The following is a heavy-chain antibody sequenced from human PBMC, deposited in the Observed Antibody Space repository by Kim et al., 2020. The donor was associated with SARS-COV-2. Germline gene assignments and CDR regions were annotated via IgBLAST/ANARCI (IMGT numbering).Heavy chain of an antibody. V-gene: IGHV3-30*04. Sequence: GGSLRLSCAASGFTFSSYAMHWVRQAPGKGLEWVAVISYDGSNKYYADSVKGRFTISRDNSKNTLYLQMNSLRAEDTAVYYCARDQGGWYLDDAFDIWGQGTMVTVSS. J-gene: IGHJ3*02. CDR2: ISYDGSNK. CDR1: GFTFSSYA. D-gene: IGHD6-19*01. CDR3: ARDQGGWYLDDAFDI.